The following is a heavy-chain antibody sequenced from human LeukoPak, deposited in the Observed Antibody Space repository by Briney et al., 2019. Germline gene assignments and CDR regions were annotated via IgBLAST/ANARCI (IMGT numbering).Heavy chain of an antibody. CDR1: GFTFSSYS. J-gene: IGHJ4*02. V-gene: IGHV3-21*01. CDR2: ISSSSSYI. CDR3: ARVEDIVVVPAATDY. D-gene: IGHD2-2*01. Sequence: GGSLRLSCAASGFTFSSYSMNWVRQAPGKGLEWVSSISSSSSYIYYADSVKGRFTISRDNAKNSLYLQMNGLRAEDTAVYYCARVEDIVVVPAATDYWGQGTLVTVSS.